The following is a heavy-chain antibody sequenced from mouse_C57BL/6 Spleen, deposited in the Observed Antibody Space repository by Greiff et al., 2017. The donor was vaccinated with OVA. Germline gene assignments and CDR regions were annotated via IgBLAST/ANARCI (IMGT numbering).Heavy chain of an antibody. V-gene: IGHV1-64*01. D-gene: IGHD1-1*01. Sequence: QVQLQQPGAELVKPGASVKLSCKASGYTFTSYWMHWVKQRPGQGLEWIGMIHPNSGSTNYNEKFKSKATLTVDKSSSTAYMQLSSLTSEDSAVYYSARVPYYGSSYPPCYIDVWGTGTTVTVSS. J-gene: IGHJ1*03. CDR2: IHPNSGST. CDR3: ARVPYYGSSYPPCYIDV. CDR1: GYTFTSYW.